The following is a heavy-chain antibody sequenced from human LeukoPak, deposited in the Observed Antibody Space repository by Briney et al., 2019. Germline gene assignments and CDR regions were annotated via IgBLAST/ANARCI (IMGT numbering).Heavy chain of an antibody. CDR3: AKAPGGEMAIDY. CDR1: GFTFDDYT. D-gene: IGHD5-24*01. Sequence: GGSLRLSCAASGFTFDDYTMHWVRQAPGKGLEWVSLISWDGGSTYYADSVKGRFTISRDNSKNSLYLRMNSLRTEDTALYYCAKAPGGEMAIDYWGQGTLVTVSS. J-gene: IGHJ4*02. V-gene: IGHV3-43*01. CDR2: ISWDGGST.